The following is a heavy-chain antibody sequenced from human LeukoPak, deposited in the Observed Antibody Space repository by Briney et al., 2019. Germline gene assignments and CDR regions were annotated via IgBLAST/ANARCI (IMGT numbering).Heavy chain of an antibody. V-gene: IGHV4-59*01. CDR3: ARVYDSSGSNFDY. CDR1: GRFISSYY. J-gene: IGHJ4*02. Sequence: SETLSLTCTLSGRFISSYYWSWIRQPPEKGREWIGYIYYSGSTNYNPSLKGRVTISVDPSKNQSSLKLGSVTAADTAVYYCARVYDSSGSNFDYWGQGTLVTVSS. D-gene: IGHD3-22*01. CDR2: IYYSGST.